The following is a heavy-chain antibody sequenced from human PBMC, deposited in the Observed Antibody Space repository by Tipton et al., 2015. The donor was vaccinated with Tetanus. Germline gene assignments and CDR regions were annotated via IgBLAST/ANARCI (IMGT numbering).Heavy chain of an antibody. Sequence: SLRLSCAASGLAFSSYWMHWVRQAPGKGLEWVSVIYSGGSTYYADSVKGRFTISRDNSKDTLYLQMNSLRAEDTAVYYCARDRDGDYAAFDYWGQGTLVTVSS. D-gene: IGHD4-17*01. CDR1: GLAFSSYW. V-gene: IGHV3-66*01. CDR3: ARDRDGDYAAFDY. J-gene: IGHJ4*02. CDR2: IYSGGST.